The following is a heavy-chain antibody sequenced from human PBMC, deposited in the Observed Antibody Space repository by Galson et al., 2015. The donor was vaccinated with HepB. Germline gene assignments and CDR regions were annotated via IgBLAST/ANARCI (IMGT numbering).Heavy chain of an antibody. CDR2: INTDTGNP. CDR3: ARVFRYYDFWSGFLYYMDV. D-gene: IGHD3-3*01. Sequence: SVKVSCKASGYTFTSYAMNWVRQAPGQGLEWMGWINTDTGNPTYVQGFTGRFVFSLDTSVSTAYLQISSLKAEDTAVYYCARVFRYYDFWSGFLYYMDVWGKGTTVTVSS. V-gene: IGHV7-4-1*02. J-gene: IGHJ6*03. CDR1: GYTFTSYA.